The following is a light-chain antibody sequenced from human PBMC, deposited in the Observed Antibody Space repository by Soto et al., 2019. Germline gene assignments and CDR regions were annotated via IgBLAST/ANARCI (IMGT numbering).Light chain of an antibody. Sequence: EIVLTQSPGTLSLSPGERSTLSCISSQSVSNNYLAWYQQKPGQAPRLLVYGASTRATGIPARFSGSGSGTEFTLTISSLQSEDFAVYYCQQYNNWPRTFGQGTKVDIK. CDR3: QQYNNWPRT. CDR1: QSVSNN. V-gene: IGKV3-15*01. J-gene: IGKJ1*01. CDR2: GAS.